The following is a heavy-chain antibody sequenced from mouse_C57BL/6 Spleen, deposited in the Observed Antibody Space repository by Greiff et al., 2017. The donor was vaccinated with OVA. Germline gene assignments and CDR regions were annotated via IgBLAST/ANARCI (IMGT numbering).Heavy chain of an antibody. CDR1: GFNIKDDY. CDR2: IDPENGDT. Sequence: VQLQQSGAELVRPGASVKLSCTASGFNIKDDYMHWVKQRPEQGLEWIGWIDPENGDTEYASKFQGKATITADTSSNTAYLQLSSLTSEDTAVYYCTTGDVVGDYWGQGTTRTVSS. D-gene: IGHD1-1*01. CDR3: TTGDVVGDY. V-gene: IGHV14-4*01. J-gene: IGHJ2*01.